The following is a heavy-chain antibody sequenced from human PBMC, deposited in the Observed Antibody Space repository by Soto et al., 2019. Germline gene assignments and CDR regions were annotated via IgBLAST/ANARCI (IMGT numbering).Heavy chain of an antibody. D-gene: IGHD6-13*01. Sequence: LRLSCAASGFTFTDYYMSWVRQAPGKGLVWVSHIDNDGSSTNYADSVKGRFTISRDNAKNTLYLQMNSLRAEDTAVYYCARSIIVASGLGPFDYWGQGNLVTSPQ. J-gene: IGHJ4*02. V-gene: IGHV3-74*01. CDR1: GFTFTDYY. CDR3: ARSIIVASGLGPFDY. CDR2: IDNDGSST.